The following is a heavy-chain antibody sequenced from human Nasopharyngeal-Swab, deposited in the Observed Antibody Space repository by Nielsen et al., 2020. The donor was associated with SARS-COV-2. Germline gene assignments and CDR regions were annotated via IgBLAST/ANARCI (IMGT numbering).Heavy chain of an antibody. CDR1: GFTFSDYY. D-gene: IGHD3-16*01. V-gene: IGHV3-11*06. CDR2: ISSSSSYT. CDR3: AKEWGVLDPYFDY. Sequence: GGSLRPPCAASGFTFSDYYMSWIRQAPGKGLEWVSYISSSSSYTNYADSVKGRFTISRDNAKNSLYLQMNSLRAEDTAVYYCAKEWGVLDPYFDYWGQGTLVTVSS. J-gene: IGHJ4*02.